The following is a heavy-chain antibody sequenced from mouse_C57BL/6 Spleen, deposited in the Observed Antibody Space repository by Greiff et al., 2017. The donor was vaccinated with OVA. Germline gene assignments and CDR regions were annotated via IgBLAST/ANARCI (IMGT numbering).Heavy chain of an antibody. J-gene: IGHJ2*01. CDR2: IYPGDGDT. CDR3: ARSIYDGYLDY. CDR1: GYAFSSSW. V-gene: IGHV1-82*01. Sequence: QVQLQQSGPELVKPGASVKISCKASGYAFSSSWMNWVKQRPGKGLEWIGRIYPGDGDTNYNGKFKGKATLTADKSSSTAYMQRSSLTSEDSAVYFCARSIYDGYLDYWGQGTTLTVSS. D-gene: IGHD2-3*01.